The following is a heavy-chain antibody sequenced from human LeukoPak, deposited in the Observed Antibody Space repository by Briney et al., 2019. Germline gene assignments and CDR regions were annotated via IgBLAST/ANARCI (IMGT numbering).Heavy chain of an antibody. J-gene: IGHJ4*02. CDR3: ARGIWYSSGWYYFDY. CDR1: VLPLRCYA. D-gene: IGHD6-19*01. V-gene: IGHV3-23*01. CDR2: NSGSGGST. Sequence: GEAFIHSCSAHVLPLRCYAMSWVRQAPAKGVENNQANSGSGGSTYYADSVKGRFTISRDNSKSPLYLQMNSLRAEDTAVYYCARGIWYSSGWYYFDYWGQGTLVTVSS.